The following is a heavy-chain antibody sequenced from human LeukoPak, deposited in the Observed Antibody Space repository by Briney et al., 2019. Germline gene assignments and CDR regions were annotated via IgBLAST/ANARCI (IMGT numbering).Heavy chain of an antibody. CDR3: AKHASGYYLNWFDP. CDR2: ISYDGSNK. CDR1: GFTFSSYA. D-gene: IGHD3-22*01. J-gene: IGHJ5*02. V-gene: IGHV3-30*07. Sequence: GGSLRLSCAASGFTFSSYAMHWVRQAPGKGLEWVAVISYDGSNKYYADSVKGRFTISRDNSKNTLYLQMNSLRAEDTAVYYCAKHASGYYLNWFDPWGQGTLVTVSS.